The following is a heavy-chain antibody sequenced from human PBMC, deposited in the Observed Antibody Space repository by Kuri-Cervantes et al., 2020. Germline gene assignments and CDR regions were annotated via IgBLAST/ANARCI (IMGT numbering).Heavy chain of an antibody. V-gene: IGHV3-33*03. CDR2: IWYDGSNK. CDR1: GFTFSSYG. Sequence: GESLKISCAASGFTFSSYGMHWVRQAPGKGLEWVAVIWYDGSNKYYADSVKGRFTISRDNAKNSLYLQMNSLRAEDTAVYYCASRRRYGSGHDYWGQGTLVTVSS. D-gene: IGHD3-10*01. J-gene: IGHJ4*02. CDR3: ASRRRYGSGHDY.